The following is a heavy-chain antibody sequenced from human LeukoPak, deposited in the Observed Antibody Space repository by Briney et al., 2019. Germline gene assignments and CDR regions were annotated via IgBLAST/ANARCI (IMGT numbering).Heavy chain of an antibody. CDR1: GFTFDDYA. Sequence: GGSLRLSCAASGFTFDDYAMHWVRQAPGKGLEWVSGINWNSGSIGYADSVKGRFTISRDNAKNSLYLQMNSLRAEDTALYYCAKDKHRYYDILTGYYPYWGQGTLVTVSS. CDR2: INWNSGSI. CDR3: AKDKHRYYDILTGYYPY. J-gene: IGHJ4*02. D-gene: IGHD3-9*01. V-gene: IGHV3-9*01.